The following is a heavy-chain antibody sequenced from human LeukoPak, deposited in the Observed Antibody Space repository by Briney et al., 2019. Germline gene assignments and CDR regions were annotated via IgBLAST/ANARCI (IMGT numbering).Heavy chain of an antibody. D-gene: IGHD6-13*01. CDR2: VYYRGIT. CDR1: GGSISGYH. Sequence: SETLSLTCIVSGGSISGYHWSWIRQPPGKGLEWIGYVYYRGITNYNPSLKSRVTISVDTSKNQFSLRLSSVTAADTAIYYCARLIATTGTAGWFDPWGPGILVTVSS. V-gene: IGHV4-59*08. J-gene: IGHJ5*02. CDR3: ARLIATTGTAGWFDP.